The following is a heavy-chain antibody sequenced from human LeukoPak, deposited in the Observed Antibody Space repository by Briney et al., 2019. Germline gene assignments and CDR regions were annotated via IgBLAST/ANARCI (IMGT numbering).Heavy chain of an antibody. CDR2: INPNSGGT. CDR3: ARIFGSGSYWGIDY. J-gene: IGHJ4*02. V-gene: IGHV1-2*02. CDR1: GYTFTGYY. D-gene: IGHD3-10*01. Sequence: ASVKVSCKASGYTFTGYYMHWVRQAPGQGLEWMGWINPNSGGTNYAQKFQGRVTMTRDTSISTAYMELSRLRSDDTAVYYCARIFGSGSYWGIDYWGQGTLVTVSS.